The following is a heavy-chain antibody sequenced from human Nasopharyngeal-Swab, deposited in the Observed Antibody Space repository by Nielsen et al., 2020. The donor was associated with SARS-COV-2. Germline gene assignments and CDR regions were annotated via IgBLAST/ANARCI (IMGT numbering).Heavy chain of an antibody. CDR3: ARLLLSKYFDY. Sequence: KVSCKGSGYIFSNYWIGWVRQMPGKGLEWVGIIYPGDSDTRYSPSFQGQVTISADKSISTTYLQWSRLKASDTAMYYCARLLLSKYFDYWGQGTLVTVSS. CDR1: GYIFSNYW. V-gene: IGHV5-51*01. CDR2: IYPGDSDT. J-gene: IGHJ4*02.